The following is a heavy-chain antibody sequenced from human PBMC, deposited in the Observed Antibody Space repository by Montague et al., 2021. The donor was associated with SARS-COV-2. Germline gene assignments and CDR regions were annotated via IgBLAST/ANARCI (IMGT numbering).Heavy chain of an antibody. J-gene: IGHJ3*01. V-gene: IGHV5-51*01. CDR3: ARRDRAAGGGNTFDL. CDR1: RNGFINYW. D-gene: IGHD2-15*01. CDR2: IYPGDSDI. Sequence: QSAAEVKTPGESLKISCKGSRNGFINYWIAWVRQMPGKGLQWMGIIYPGDSDIRYSESFQGQVTISVDKSIRTAYLQWSSLKTSDTAIYFCARRDRAAGGGNTFDLWGQGTMVTVSS.